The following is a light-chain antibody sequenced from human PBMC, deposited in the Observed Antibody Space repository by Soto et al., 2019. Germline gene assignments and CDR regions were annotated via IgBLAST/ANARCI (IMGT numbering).Light chain of an antibody. CDR1: QSINRH. Sequence: EIVLTPSPATLSLSPGESATLSCRASQSINRHLAWYRQKPGQAPRLLIYDASNRATGIPARFSGSGSGTDFTLTISSLEPEDFGVYYCQQRSNWPPVTFGGGNKVEIK. CDR2: DAS. J-gene: IGKJ4*01. V-gene: IGKV3-11*01. CDR3: QQRSNWPPVT.